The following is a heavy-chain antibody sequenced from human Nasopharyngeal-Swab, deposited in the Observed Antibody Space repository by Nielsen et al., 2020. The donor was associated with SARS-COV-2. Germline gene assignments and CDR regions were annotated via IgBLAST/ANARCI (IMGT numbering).Heavy chain of an antibody. CDR3: ARDYYDNYDSDY. J-gene: IGHJ4*02. D-gene: IGHD3-22*01. CDR1: GYIFTDYY. V-gene: IGHV1-2*02. CDR2: INPDSGDT. Sequence: ASVKVSCKTSGYIFTDYYIHWLSQVPGQGLEWVGCINPDSGDTRYAQKFQGRVTVTSDRSRSTAYIDLSRLRSDDTAVYYCARDYYDNYDSDYWAQGTLVTVSS.